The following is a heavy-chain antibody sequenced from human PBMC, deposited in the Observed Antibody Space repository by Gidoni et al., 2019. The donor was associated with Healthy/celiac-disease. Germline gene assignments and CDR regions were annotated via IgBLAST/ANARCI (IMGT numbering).Heavy chain of an antibody. Sequence: SVKVSCKASGYTFTSYAMHCVRQAPVQRLEWMGWINAANGNTNYAQKFQGRVTITRDTSASTAYMELSRLRSEDTAVYYCASGGDFWSGYYALDYWGQGTLVTVSS. CDR1: GYTFTSYA. V-gene: IGHV1-3*01. CDR2: INAANGNT. J-gene: IGHJ4*02. D-gene: IGHD3-3*01. CDR3: ASGGDFWSGYYALDY.